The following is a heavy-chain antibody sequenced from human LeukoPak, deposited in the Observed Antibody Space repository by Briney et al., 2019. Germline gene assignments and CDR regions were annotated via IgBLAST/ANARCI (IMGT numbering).Heavy chain of an antibody. J-gene: IGHJ3*02. CDR2: INAGNGNT. D-gene: IGHD6-19*01. Sequence: ASVKVSCKASGYTFTGYYMHWVRQAPGQRLEWMGWINAGNGNTKYSQKFQGRVTITRDTSASTAYMELSSLRSEDTAVYYCARGAPQWLAHDAFDIWGQGTMVTVSS. CDR1: GYTFTGYY. V-gene: IGHV1-3*01. CDR3: ARGAPQWLAHDAFDI.